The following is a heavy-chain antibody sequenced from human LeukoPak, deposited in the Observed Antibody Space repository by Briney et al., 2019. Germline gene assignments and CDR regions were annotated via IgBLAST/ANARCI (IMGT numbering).Heavy chain of an antibody. CDR3: ARGAGARALDY. V-gene: IGHV3-21*06. CDR2: ISGSSTYI. Sequence: PGGSLRLSCTGSGFTFSSSSMNWVRQAPGKGLEWVSSISGSSTYIYYADSVKGRFTISRDNAKGSLYLQMTSLSAGDTAVYYCARGAGARALDYWGQGTLVTVSS. D-gene: IGHD1-14*01. J-gene: IGHJ4*02. CDR1: GFTFSSSS.